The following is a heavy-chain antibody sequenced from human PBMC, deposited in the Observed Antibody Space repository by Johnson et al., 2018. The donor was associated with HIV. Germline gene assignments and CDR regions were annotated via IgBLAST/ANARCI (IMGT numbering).Heavy chain of an antibody. D-gene: IGHD5-12*01. CDR2: IYSGGST. V-gene: IGHV3-66*01. J-gene: IGHJ3*02. Sequence: VQLVESGGGLVQPGRSLRLSCAASGLTFSNYAMSWVRQGPGKGLEWVSVIYSGGSTYYADSVKGRFSISRDNAKNSLFLQMNSLGAEDMAVYYCARVGVSGYDLAAFDIWGRGTMVTVSS. CDR1: GLTFSNYA. CDR3: ARVGVSGYDLAAFDI.